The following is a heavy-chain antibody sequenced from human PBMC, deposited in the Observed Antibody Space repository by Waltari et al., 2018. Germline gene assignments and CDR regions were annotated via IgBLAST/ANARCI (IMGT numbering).Heavy chain of an antibody. Sequence: QVQLQESGPGLLKPSGTLSLTCAVSGGSITTSNRTSWFPPPPGKGLEWIGEIYHSGSTNYNPSLKSRVTISVDKSKNQFSLKLSSVTAADTAVYYCARVVITNYYYYGMDVWGQGTTVTVSS. D-gene: IGHD3-22*01. CDR3: ARVVITNYYYYGMDV. CDR2: IYHSGST. CDR1: GGSITTSNR. V-gene: IGHV4-4*02. J-gene: IGHJ6*02.